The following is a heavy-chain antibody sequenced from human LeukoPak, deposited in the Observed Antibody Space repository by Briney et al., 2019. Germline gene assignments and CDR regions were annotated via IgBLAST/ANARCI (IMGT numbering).Heavy chain of an antibody. J-gene: IGHJ6*03. CDR3: ATSAGDYRAGHYYYMGV. V-gene: IGHV1-2*02. Sequence: ASVKVSCKASGYTFTGYYFHWVRQAPGQGLEWMGWINPNTAGTNYAQKFLGGVILTWDTSISTAYMELNRLTSDDTAVYYCATSAGDYRAGHYYYMGVWGKGTSVTVSS. D-gene: IGHD4-11*01. CDR1: GYTFTGYY. CDR2: INPNTAGT.